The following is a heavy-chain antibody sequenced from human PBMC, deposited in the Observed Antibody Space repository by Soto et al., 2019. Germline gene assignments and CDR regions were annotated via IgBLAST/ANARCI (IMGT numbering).Heavy chain of an antibody. Sequence: PSETLSLTCAVSGGSISSGGYSWSWIRQPPGKGLEWIGYIYHSGSTYYNPSLKSRVTISVDRSKNQFSLKLGSVTAADTAVYYCARGGVDYYDSSGYYFSPYYFDYWGQGTLVTSPQ. CDR2: IYHSGST. J-gene: IGHJ4*02. D-gene: IGHD3-22*01. V-gene: IGHV4-30-2*01. CDR3: ARGGVDYYDSSGYYFSPYYFDY. CDR1: GGSISSGGYS.